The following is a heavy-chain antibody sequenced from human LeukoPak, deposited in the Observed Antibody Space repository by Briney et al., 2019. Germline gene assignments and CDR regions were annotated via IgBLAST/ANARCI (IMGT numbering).Heavy chain of an antibody. CDR3: ARYTGANWGYSFDY. Sequence: PSETLSLTCAVSGYSISSGYYWSWIRQTPGKGLEWIATIHQSGMAYYNPPLKSRVTISVDTSKNQFSLKLTSVTAAGTAVYYCARYTGANWGYSFDYWGQGTLVTVSS. D-gene: IGHD7-27*01. J-gene: IGHJ4*02. V-gene: IGHV4-38-2*01. CDR1: GYSISSGYY. CDR2: IHQSGMA.